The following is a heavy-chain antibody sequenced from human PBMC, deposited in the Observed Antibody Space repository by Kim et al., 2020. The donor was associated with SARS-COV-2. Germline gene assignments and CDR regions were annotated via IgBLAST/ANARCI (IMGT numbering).Heavy chain of an antibody. D-gene: IGHD3-22*01. CDR3: ARLVDSSAHLGY. Sequence: SETLSLTCTVSGGSISSSSYYWGWIRQPPGKGLEWIGSIYYSGSTYYNPSLKSRVTISVDTSKNQFSLKLSSVTAADTAVYYCARLVDSSAHLGYWGQGTLVTVSS. V-gene: IGHV4-39*01. J-gene: IGHJ4*02. CDR2: IYYSGST. CDR1: GGSISSSSYY.